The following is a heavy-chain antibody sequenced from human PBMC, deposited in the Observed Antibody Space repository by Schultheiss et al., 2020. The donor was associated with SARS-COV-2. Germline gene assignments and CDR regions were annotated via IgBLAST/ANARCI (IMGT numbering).Heavy chain of an antibody. J-gene: IGHJ6*02. CDR2: IQSTGST. CDR3: ARGGRGYSYGYRRDKRSLDV. V-gene: IGHV4-4*07. D-gene: IGHD5-18*01. CDR1: GDSISNYY. Sequence: SETLSLTCTVSGDSISNYYWSWVRQPAGKGLEWIGRIQSTGSTDHNSSLKSRVIMSVDTSKNQFSLKLSSVTAADTAVYYCARGGRGYSYGYRRDKRSLDVWGQGTTVTVSS.